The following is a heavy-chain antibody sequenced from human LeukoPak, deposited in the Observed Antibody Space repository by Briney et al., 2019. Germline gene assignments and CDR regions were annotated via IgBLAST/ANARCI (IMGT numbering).Heavy chain of an antibody. Sequence: GGSLRLSCAASRFTFSRFEMHWARQAPGKGLEWVSYISSSGDTLYYANSMKGRFTISRDNAKNSLYLQMNSLRAEDTAVYYCVGDAYDILTGYYIDYWGQGTLVTVSS. CDR2: ISSSGDTL. CDR3: VGDAYDILTGYYIDY. D-gene: IGHD3-9*01. J-gene: IGHJ4*02. CDR1: RFTFSRFE. V-gene: IGHV3-48*03.